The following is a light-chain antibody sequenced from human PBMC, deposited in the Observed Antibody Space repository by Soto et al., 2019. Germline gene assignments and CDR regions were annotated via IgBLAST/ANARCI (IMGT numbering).Light chain of an antibody. J-gene: IGKJ5*01. V-gene: IGKV1-17*03. Sequence: DIQMTQSPSAMSASVGDRVTITCRASQGISNHLVWFQQKPGKVPKRLIYDASSLQTGVPSRFSGSGSGTDFTITIISLLQADVVTYYCLQHNNIPITFGQGTRLE. CDR1: QGISNH. CDR2: DAS. CDR3: LQHNNIPIT.